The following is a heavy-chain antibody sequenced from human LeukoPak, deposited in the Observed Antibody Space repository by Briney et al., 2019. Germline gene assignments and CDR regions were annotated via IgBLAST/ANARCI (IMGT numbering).Heavy chain of an antibody. D-gene: IGHD3-22*01. CDR3: AKDEGYYDSSGYYYPNCFDY. Sequence: GGSLRLSCAASGFTVSSNYMSWVRQAPGKGLEWVSVIYSGGSTYYADSVKGRFTISRDNSKNTLYLQMNSLRAEDTAVYYCAKDEGYYDSSGYYYPNCFDYWGQGTLVTVSS. V-gene: IGHV3-53*01. J-gene: IGHJ4*02. CDR1: GFTVSSNY. CDR2: IYSGGST.